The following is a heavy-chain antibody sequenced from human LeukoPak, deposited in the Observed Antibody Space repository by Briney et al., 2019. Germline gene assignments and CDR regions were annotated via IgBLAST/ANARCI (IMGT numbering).Heavy chain of an antibody. Sequence: SETLSLTCTVSGGSISSYYWSWLRQPPGKGLEWIGYIYYSGSTNYNPSLTSRVTISVDTSKNQFSLKLSSVTAADTAVYYCAXXXXXXXXXXXDWEFFDYWGQGTLVTVSS. CDR1: GGSISSYY. D-gene: IGHD3-16*01. J-gene: IGHJ4*02. CDR3: AXXXXXXXXXXXDWEFFDY. CDR2: IYYSGST. V-gene: IGHV4-59*01.